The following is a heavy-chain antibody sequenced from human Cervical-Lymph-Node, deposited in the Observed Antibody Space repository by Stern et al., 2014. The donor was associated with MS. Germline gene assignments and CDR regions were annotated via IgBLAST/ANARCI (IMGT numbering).Heavy chain of an antibody. D-gene: IGHD3-16*01. CDR2: INPNGSFP. Sequence: VQLVESGPEVKKPGASVMFSCKTSGYTFTNYYIHWVRQAPGQGLEWMGIINPNGSFPASAQKFQGRLTMTRDTSTTTVYMRLITLTSEDTAMYYCTRAVGGVGREWGQGTLVFVSS. J-gene: IGHJ4*02. CDR3: TRAVGGVGRE. V-gene: IGHV1-46*01. CDR1: GYTFTNYY.